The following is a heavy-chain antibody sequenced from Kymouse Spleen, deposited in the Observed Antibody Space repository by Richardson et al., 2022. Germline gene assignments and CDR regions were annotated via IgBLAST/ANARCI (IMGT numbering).Heavy chain of an antibody. CDR1: GFTFSSYG. J-gene: IGHJ4*02. CDR3: AKDQWELLRTT. V-gene: IGHV3-30*18. CDR2: ISYDGSNK. Sequence: QVQLVESGGGVVQPGRSLRLSCAASGFTFSSYGMHWVRQAPGKGLEWVAVISYDGSNKYYADSVKGRFTISRDNSKNTLYLQMNSLRAEDTAVYYCAKDQWELLRTTGAREPWSPSPQ. D-gene: IGHD1-26*01.